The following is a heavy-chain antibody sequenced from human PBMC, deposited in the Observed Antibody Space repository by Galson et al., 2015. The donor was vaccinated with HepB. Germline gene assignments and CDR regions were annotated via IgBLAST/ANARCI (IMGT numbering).Heavy chain of an antibody. V-gene: IGHV3-23*01. Sequence: SLRLSCAVSGFPLRKYFMSWVRQAPGKGLEWISAISDSGDSTYYADSVKGRFTISRDNSKDTLFLQMNSLRAEDTAVYYCARDNYALATFDYWGQGTLVTVSS. CDR1: GFPLRKYF. D-gene: IGHD3-16*01. CDR2: ISDSGDST. CDR3: ARDNYALATFDY. J-gene: IGHJ4*02.